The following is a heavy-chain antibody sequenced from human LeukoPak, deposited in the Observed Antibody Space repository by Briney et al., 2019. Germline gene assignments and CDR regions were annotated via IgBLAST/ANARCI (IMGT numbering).Heavy chain of an antibody. CDR1: GGSISSNY. CDR2: ICTSGST. J-gene: IGHJ4*02. D-gene: IGHD6-19*01. Sequence: ASETLSLTCTVSGGSISSNYWSWIRQSAGKGLEWIGRICTSGSTNYNPSLKSRVTMSVDTSENQFSLKLSSVTAADTAVYYCARSSSGWYYFDYWGQGTLVTVSS. CDR3: ARSSSGWYYFDY. V-gene: IGHV4-4*07.